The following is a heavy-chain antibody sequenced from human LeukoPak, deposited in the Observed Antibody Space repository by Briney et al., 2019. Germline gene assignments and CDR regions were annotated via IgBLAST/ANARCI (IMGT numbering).Heavy chain of an antibody. J-gene: IGHJ4*02. D-gene: IGHD1-26*01. CDR1: GFTFSSYA. CDR3: AKGVSQWGLAFDY. V-gene: IGHV3-23*01. CDR2: ISGSGGST. Sequence: PGGSLRLSCAASGFTFSSYAMSWVRQAPGKGLEWVSAISGSGGSTYYADSVKGRFTIPRDNSKNTLYLQMNSLRAEDTAVYYCAKGVSQWGLAFDYWGQGTLVTVSS.